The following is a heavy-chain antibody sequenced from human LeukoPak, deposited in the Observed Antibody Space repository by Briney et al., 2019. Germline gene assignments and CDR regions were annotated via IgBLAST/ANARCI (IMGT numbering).Heavy chain of an antibody. CDR3: ARPHDYGGNSGDDAFDI. CDR2: IYYSGST. Sequence: SETLSLTCTASGGSISSSSYYWGWIRQPPGKGLEWIGSIYYSGSTYYNPSLKSRVTISVDTSKNQFSLKLSSVTAADTAVYYCARPHDYGGNSGDDAFDIWGQGTMVTVSS. J-gene: IGHJ3*02. V-gene: IGHV4-39*07. D-gene: IGHD4-23*01. CDR1: GGSISSSSYY.